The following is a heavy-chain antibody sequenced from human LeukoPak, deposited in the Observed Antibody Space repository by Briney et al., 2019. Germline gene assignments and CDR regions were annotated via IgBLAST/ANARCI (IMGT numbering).Heavy chain of an antibody. J-gene: IGHJ3*02. CDR1: GGSFSGYY. D-gene: IGHD3-3*01. V-gene: IGHV4-34*01. CDR3: AGGGFRYDFWSGYHHDAFDT. CDR2: INHSGST. Sequence: PSETLSLTCAVYGGSFSGYYWSWIRQPPGKGLEWIGEINHSGSTNYNPSLKSRVTISVDTSKNQFSLKLSSVTAADTAVYYCAGGGFRYDFWSGYHHDAFDTWGQGTMVTVSS.